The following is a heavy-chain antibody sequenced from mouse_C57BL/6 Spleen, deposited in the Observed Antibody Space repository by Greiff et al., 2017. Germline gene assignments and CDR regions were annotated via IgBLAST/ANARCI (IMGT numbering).Heavy chain of an antibody. J-gene: IGHJ2*01. CDR1: GYTFTDYY. CDR2: INPNNGGT. Sequence: EVQLQQSGPELVKPGASVKISCKASGYTFTDYYMNWVKQSHGKSLEWIGDINPNNGGTSYNQKFKGKATLTVDKSSSTAYMELRSLTSEDSAVYYCARSGQFHFDYGGQGTTLTASS. V-gene: IGHV1-26*01. CDR3: ARSGQFHFDY.